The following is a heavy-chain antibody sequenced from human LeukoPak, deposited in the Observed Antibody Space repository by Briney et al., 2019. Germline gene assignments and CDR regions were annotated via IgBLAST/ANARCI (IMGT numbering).Heavy chain of an antibody. Sequence: SQTLSLTCAISGDSVSSKSAAWNWIRQSPSRGLEWLGRTYYRYKWYNDYAVSVKSRITINPDTSKNQFSLQLNSVTPEDTAVYYCARDRLYDSSGYYLGDFDYWGQGTLVTVSS. J-gene: IGHJ4*02. CDR3: ARDRLYDSSGYYLGDFDY. D-gene: IGHD3-22*01. CDR1: GDSVSSKSAA. CDR2: TYYRYKWYN. V-gene: IGHV6-1*01.